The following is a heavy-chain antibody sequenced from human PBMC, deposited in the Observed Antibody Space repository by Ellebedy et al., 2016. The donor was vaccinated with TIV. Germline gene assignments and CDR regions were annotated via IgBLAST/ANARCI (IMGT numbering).Heavy chain of an antibody. CDR2: FDPEDGEA. V-gene: IGHV1-24*01. D-gene: IGHD2-8*01. Sequence: ASVKVSCKDSGYTLSEFSMHWVRQPPGKGLEWMGGFDPEDGEALYAQKFQGRVNMTEDTSTDTAYMALSSLRSENTAVYYCATDLRYCNDGVCFKRHDAFDIWGQGTMVTVSS. CDR3: ATDLRYCNDGVCFKRHDAFDI. J-gene: IGHJ3*02. CDR1: GYTLSEFS.